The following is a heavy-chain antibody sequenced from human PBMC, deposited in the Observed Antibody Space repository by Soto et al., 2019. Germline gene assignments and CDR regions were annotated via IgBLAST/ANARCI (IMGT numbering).Heavy chain of an antibody. J-gene: IGHJ4*02. CDR3: ARGSGSYGFDN. V-gene: IGHV1-46*01. CDR2: INPSGGGT. Sequence: QVQLVQSGAEVKKPGASVKVSCKASGYTFTSYYIHWVRQAPGQGLEWMGIINPSGGGTSYAQKFQGRVTMTRDTSTSTGYMELSSLRSEDTAVYYCARGSGSYGFDNWGQGTLVTVSS. D-gene: IGHD1-26*01. CDR1: GYTFTSYY.